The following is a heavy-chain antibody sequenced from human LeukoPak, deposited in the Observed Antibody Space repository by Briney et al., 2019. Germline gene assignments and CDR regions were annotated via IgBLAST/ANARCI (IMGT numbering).Heavy chain of an antibody. CDR2: IYYNGYT. CDR3: ARDLNGPYLSYYYGMDV. Sequence: PSETLSLTCTVSGGSVSSTSKHWGWIRQPPGKGLEWIATIYYNGYTYYNPSLKSRVTISVDTSKNQFSLNLSSVTAADTAVYYCARDLNGPYLSYYYGMDVWGQGTTVTVSS. CDR1: GGSVSSTSKH. V-gene: IGHV4-39*07. D-gene: IGHD2-8*01. J-gene: IGHJ6*02.